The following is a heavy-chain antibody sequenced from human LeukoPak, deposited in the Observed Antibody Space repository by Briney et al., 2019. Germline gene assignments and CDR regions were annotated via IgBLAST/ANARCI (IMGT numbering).Heavy chain of an antibody. Sequence: GGSLRLSCAVSGFTYSSYSMNWVRQAPGKGLEWVSSISGSSSYIYYADSVKGRFTISRDNSKNTLYLQMSSLTPEDTAVYYCARNYDVLTGYPYYFDHWGQGILVTVSS. CDR3: ARNYDVLTGYPYYFDH. D-gene: IGHD3-9*01. V-gene: IGHV3-21*01. CDR2: ISGSSSYI. CDR1: GFTYSSYS. J-gene: IGHJ4*02.